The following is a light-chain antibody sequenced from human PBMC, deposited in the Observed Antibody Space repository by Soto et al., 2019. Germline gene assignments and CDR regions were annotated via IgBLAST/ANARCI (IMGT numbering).Light chain of an antibody. Sequence: EIGMTQSTATLSVSPGERATLSCRASQSVGSSLAWYKQEPGQAPRLLIYGASTRATGIPARFSGSGSGTEFTLTISSLQSEDFAVYFCQQYKNWPPITFGQGTRLEIK. V-gene: IGKV3-15*01. CDR2: GAS. J-gene: IGKJ5*01. CDR3: QQYKNWPPIT. CDR1: QSVGSS.